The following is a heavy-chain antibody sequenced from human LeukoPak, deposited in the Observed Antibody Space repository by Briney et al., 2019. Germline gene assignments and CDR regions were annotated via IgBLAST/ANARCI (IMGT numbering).Heavy chain of an antibody. CDR1: GFTFSSYG. CDR2: IRYDGSNK. D-gene: IGHD1-1*01. J-gene: IGHJ6*03. Sequence: PGGSLRLSCAASGFTFSSYGMHWVRQAPGKGLEWVAFIRYDGSNKYYADSVKGRFTISRDNSKNTLYLQMNSLRAEDTAVYYCARAGKGTYYYYYMDVWGKGTTVTVSS. CDR3: ARAGKGTYYYYYMDV. V-gene: IGHV3-30*02.